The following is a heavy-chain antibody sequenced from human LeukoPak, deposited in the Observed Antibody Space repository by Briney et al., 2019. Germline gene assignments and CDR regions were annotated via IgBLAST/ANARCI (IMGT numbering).Heavy chain of an antibody. V-gene: IGHV4-34*01. CDR2: INHSGST. CDR1: GGSFSGYY. Sequence: SETLSLTCAVYGGSFSGYYWSWIRQPPGKGLEWIGEINHSGSTNYNPSLKSRVTISVDTSKNQFSLKLSSVTAADTAVYYCARYSAGMITFGGVIVIPTYYFDYWGQGTLVTVSS. J-gene: IGHJ4*02. D-gene: IGHD3-16*02. CDR3: ARYSAGMITFGGVIVIPTYYFDY.